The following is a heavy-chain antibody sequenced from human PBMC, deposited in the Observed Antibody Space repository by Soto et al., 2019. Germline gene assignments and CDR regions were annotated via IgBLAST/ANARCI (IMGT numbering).Heavy chain of an antibody. V-gene: IGHV4-4*07. J-gene: IGHJ4*02. CDR2: IHTTDGT. Sequence: SKTLALTCTVSGGSISSDYWSWIRQPAGKGMEWIGRIHTTDGTNYNPSLKSRVTMSIDTSNNQFSLKLRSLTAADTAVYYCARALSSADGLSLDFWGQGKLVTDSS. CDR3: ARALSSADGLSLDF. D-gene: IGHD6-13*01. CDR1: GGSISSDY.